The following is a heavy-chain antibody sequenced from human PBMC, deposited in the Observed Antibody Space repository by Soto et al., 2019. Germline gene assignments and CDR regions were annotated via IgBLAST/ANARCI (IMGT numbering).Heavy chain of an antibody. CDR2: ISYDGSNK. J-gene: IGHJ4*02. CDR1: GFTFSSYA. Sequence: PGGSLRLSCAASGFTFSSYAMHWVRQAPGKGLEWVAVISYDGSNKYYADSVKGRFTISRDNSKNTLYLQMNSLRAEDTAVYYCARDHGWYRHFDYWGQGTLVTVSS. CDR3: ARDHGWYRHFDY. V-gene: IGHV3-30-3*01. D-gene: IGHD6-19*01.